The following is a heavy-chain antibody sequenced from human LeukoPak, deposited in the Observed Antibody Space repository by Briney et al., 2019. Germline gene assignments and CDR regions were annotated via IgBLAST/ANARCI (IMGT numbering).Heavy chain of an antibody. Sequence: GALRLSCAASGFSFNDYDMHWVRQTTGKRLEWVSAISLVGDTYYPASVKGRFTVSRETAKNSFYLQMNSLRAGDTALYYCARAHVGAGLAFDIWGRGTMVTVSS. CDR3: ARAHVGAGLAFDI. J-gene: IGHJ3*02. CDR2: ISLVGDT. V-gene: IGHV3-13*01. CDR1: GFSFNDYD. D-gene: IGHD1-26*01.